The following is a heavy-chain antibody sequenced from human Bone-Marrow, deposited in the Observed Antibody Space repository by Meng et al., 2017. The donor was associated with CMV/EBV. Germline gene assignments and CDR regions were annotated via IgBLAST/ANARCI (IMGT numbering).Heavy chain of an antibody. CDR3: TRRSRLGAEGQKGYYY. J-gene: IGHJ4*02. V-gene: IGHV4-4*02. CDR2: IDHSGNT. Sequence: GSLRLSCDVSGDSVSNRNWWTWVRQPPGKGLEWIGEIDHSGNTNYNPSLNNQVSVSADKARNQFSLKLTSVTAADTAVYYCTRRSRLGAEGQKGYYYWDQGTLVAFSS. D-gene: IGHD6-13*01. CDR1: GDSVSNRNW.